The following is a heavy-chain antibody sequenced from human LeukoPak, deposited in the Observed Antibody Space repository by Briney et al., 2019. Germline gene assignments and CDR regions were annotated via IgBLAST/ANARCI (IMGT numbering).Heavy chain of an antibody. CDR3: ARTASYYYDSSGYYTFDY. V-gene: IGHV4-4*07. CDR1: GGSISCYY. D-gene: IGHD3-22*01. J-gene: IGHJ4*02. CDR2: IYTSGST. Sequence: PSETLSLTCTVSGGSISCYYWSWIRQPAGKGLEWIGRIYTSGSTNYNPSLKSRVTISVDKSKNQFSLKLSSVTAADTAVYYCARTASYYYDSSGYYTFDYWGQGTLVTVSS.